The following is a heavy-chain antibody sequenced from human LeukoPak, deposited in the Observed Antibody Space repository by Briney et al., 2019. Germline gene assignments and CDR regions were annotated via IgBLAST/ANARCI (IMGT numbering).Heavy chain of an antibody. CDR3: ARGARAGYNLEPFDY. V-gene: IGHV4-59*08. CDR1: GGSISPYY. D-gene: IGHD5-24*01. Sequence: LETLSLTCTVSGGSISPYYWSWIRQPPGKGLEWIGYIYYSGSTKYNPSLKSRVTISVDTSKNQFSLKLRSVTAADTAVYYCARGARAGYNLEPFDYWGQGTLVTVSS. J-gene: IGHJ4*02. CDR2: IYYSGST.